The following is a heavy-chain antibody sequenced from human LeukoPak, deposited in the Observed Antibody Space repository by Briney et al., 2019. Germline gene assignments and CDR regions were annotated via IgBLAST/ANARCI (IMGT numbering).Heavy chain of an antibody. D-gene: IGHD6-19*01. CDR2: ILTSGAT. CDR1: GFAFNNFA. Sequence: GGSLRLSCAASGFAFNNFAMTWVRQAPGKGLEWVSTILTSGATYYADSVEGRFTISRDNSKNTVFLQMDSLRAEDTAVYYCAKTTAGYSSGRYPGWPVDYWGQGTLVTVSS. J-gene: IGHJ4*02. V-gene: IGHV3-23*01. CDR3: AKTTAGYSSGRYPGWPVDY.